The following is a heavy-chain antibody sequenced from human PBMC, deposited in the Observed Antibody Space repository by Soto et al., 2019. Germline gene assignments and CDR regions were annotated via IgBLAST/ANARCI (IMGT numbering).Heavy chain of an antibody. CDR3: ARGLRFLEWLSGYYFDY. J-gene: IGHJ4*02. Sequence: PSETLSLTCAVYGGSFSGYYWSWIRQPPGKGLEWIGEINHSGSTNYNPSLKSRVTISVDTPKNQFSLKLSSVTAADTAVYYCARGLRFLEWLSGYYFDYWGQGTLVTVSS. CDR2: INHSGST. V-gene: IGHV4-34*01. CDR1: GGSFSGYY. D-gene: IGHD3-3*01.